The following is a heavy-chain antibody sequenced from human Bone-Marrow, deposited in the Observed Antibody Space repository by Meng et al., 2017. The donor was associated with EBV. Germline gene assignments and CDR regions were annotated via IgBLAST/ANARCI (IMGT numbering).Heavy chain of an antibody. CDR1: GGTFSFSSYA. V-gene: IGHV1-69*01. J-gene: IGHJ4*02. D-gene: IGHD3-10*01. CDR2: IIPIFGAP. CDR3: TLSSYPFDY. Sequence: QVQLVQSGAEGKKPGSSVKVACKASGGTFSFSSYAISWVRQAPGQGLEWMGGIIPIFGAPHYTQKFQGRVTITADESTTTAYMELSSLRSEDTAVYYCTLSSYPFDYWGQGTLVTVSS.